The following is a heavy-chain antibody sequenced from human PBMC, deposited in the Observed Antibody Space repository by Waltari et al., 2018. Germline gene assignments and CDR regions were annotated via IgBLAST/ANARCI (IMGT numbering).Heavy chain of an antibody. Sequence: EVQLVESGGGLVQPGGSLRLSCAASGFTLASYWTNWVRQAPGTGREWVANINEDERERSFVDSVKGRFTISRDNAKNTLYLQMNSLRVEDTAVYYCARGRSETYRGGVFDIWGQGTMVTVSS. J-gene: IGHJ3*02. CDR3: ARGRSETYRGGVFDI. V-gene: IGHV3-7*01. D-gene: IGHD1-26*01. CDR1: GFTLASYW. CDR2: INEDERER.